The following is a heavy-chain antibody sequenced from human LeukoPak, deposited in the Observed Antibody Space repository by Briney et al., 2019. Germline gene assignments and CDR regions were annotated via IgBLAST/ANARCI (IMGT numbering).Heavy chain of an antibody. J-gene: IGHJ5*02. V-gene: IGHV4-39*07. CDR3: ARYYYGSGSYNKNWFDP. CDR1: GGSISSSSYY. D-gene: IGHD3-10*01. Sequence: SETLSLTCTVSGGSISSSSYYWGWIRQPPGKGLEWIGSIYYSGSTYYNPSLKSRVTISVDTSKNQFSLKLSSVTAADTAVYYCARYYYGSGSYNKNWFDPWGQGTLVTVSS. CDR2: IYYSGST.